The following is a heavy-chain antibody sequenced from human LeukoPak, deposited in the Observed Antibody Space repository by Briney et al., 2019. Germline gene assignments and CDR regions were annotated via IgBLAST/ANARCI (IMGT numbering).Heavy chain of an antibody. CDR1: GFTFRSYE. D-gene: IGHD1-26*01. V-gene: IGHV3-48*03. Sequence: GGSLRLSCAGSGFTFRSYEMNWVRQAPGKWLEWIAYLSSSGSAFSYADSVKGRFTIARDNAKNSVYLEMNSLRADDTAVYYCAREWETGVWGQGTMLTVSS. CDR2: LSSSGSAF. CDR3: AREWETGV. J-gene: IGHJ3*01.